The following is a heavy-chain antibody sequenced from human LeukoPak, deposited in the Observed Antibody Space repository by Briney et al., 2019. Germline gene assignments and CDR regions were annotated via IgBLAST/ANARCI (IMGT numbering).Heavy chain of an antibody. CDR2: ISSDGNIK. J-gene: IGHJ4*02. CDR3: ARDPVAVAEPRHSDY. V-gene: IGHV3-30*04. CDR1: GFTFSSYA. D-gene: IGHD6-19*01. Sequence: GGSLRLSCAASGFTFSSYAMHWVRQAPGKGLEWVAVISSDGNIKYYADSVKGRFTISRDNSRNTLYLQMNGLRPEDTAVYYCARDPVAVAEPRHSDYWGQGTLVTVSS.